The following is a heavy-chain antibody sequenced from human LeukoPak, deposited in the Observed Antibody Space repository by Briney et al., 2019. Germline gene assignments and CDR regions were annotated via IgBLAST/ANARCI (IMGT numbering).Heavy chain of an antibody. Sequence: GGSLRLSCAASGFTFDDYAMHWVRQAPGKGLEWVSGISWNSGSIGYADSVKGRFTISRDNAKNSLYLQMNSLRAEDTAVYYCAKDQVLLWFGEQGPFDYWGQGTLVTVSS. CDR1: GFTFDDYA. CDR3: AKDQVLLWFGEQGPFDY. J-gene: IGHJ4*02. V-gene: IGHV3-9*01. D-gene: IGHD3-10*01. CDR2: ISWNSGSI.